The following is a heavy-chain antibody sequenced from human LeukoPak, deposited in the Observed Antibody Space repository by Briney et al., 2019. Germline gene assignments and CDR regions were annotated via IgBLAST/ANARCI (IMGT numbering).Heavy chain of an antibody. V-gene: IGHV4-30-2*01. CDR2: IYHSGST. CDR1: GGSMSSGGYS. Sequence: SQTLSLTCAVSGGSMSSGGYSWSWIRQPPGKGLEWIGYIYHSGSTYYNPSLKSRITISADWSTNQFSLELSSVTAADTAVYYCARAIEVSSGYCISSSCRPWFDPWGQGILVTVSS. J-gene: IGHJ5*02. D-gene: IGHD2-2*01. CDR3: ARAIEVSSGYCISSSCRPWFDP.